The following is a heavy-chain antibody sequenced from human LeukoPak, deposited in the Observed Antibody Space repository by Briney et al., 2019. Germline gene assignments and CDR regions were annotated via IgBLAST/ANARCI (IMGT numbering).Heavy chain of an antibody. Sequence: SETLSLTCTVSGGSISDYYWTWIRQSPGTGLEWIGYMDYSGSTAYNPSLKSRVTISVDTSKNQFSLKLSSVTAADTAVYYCARHGYSSGWSLYHFDYWGQGTLVTVSS. J-gene: IGHJ4*02. CDR1: GGSISDYY. V-gene: IGHV4-59*08. CDR2: MDYSGST. D-gene: IGHD6-19*01. CDR3: ARHGYSSGWSLYHFDY.